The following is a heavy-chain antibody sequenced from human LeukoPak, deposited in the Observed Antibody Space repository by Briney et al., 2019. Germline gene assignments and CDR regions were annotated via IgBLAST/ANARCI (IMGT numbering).Heavy chain of an antibody. V-gene: IGHV3-30*02. Sequence: GGSLSLSCAASVFPFGHYDMHCVRQAPAEGLEGVADLWNDGSNKYYPDTVRVRFTTSRDSSTNSLNLQMYSLRAEDTAVYFCAKDLSRNFHWYYIDDWGKGTTVTVSS. J-gene: IGHJ6*03. CDR1: VFPFGHYD. CDR2: LWNDGSNK. D-gene: IGHD1-14*01. CDR3: AKDLSRNFHWYYIDD.